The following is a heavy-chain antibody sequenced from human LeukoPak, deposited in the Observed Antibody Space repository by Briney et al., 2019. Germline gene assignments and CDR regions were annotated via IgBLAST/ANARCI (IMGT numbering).Heavy chain of an antibody. V-gene: IGHV4-61*02. CDR2: IYTSGNT. CDR1: GGSINSTSYY. D-gene: IGHD2-2*02. CDR3: ARGTVVVPAAISPFDF. J-gene: IGHJ4*02. Sequence: PSETLSLTCTVSGGSINSTSYYWSWIRQPAGKGLEWIGRIYTSGNTNYNPYLKSRVTISVDKSKNQFSLKMSSVTAADTAVYYCARGTVVVPAAISPFDFWGQGTLVIVSS.